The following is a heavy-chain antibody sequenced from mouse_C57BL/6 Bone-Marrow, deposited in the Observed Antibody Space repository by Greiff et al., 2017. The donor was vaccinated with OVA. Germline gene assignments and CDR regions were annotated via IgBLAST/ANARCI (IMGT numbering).Heavy chain of an antibody. V-gene: IGHV5-12*01. J-gene: IGHJ2*01. D-gene: IGHD3-1*01. CDR2: ISNGGGST. CDR1: GFTFSDYY. CDR3: ARYSDYFDY. Sequence: EVQLVESGGGLVQPGGSLKLSCAASGFTFSDYYMYWVRQTPEKRLEWVAYISNGGGSTYYPDTVKGRFTISRDNAKNTLYLQMSRLKSEDTAMYYCARYSDYFDYWGQGTTLTVSS.